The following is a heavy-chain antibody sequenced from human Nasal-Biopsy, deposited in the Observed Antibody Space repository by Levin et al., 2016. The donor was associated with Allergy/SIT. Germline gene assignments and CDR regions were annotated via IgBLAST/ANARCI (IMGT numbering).Heavy chain of an antibody. CDR2: ISYDGTNK. CDR1: GFTFTQYG. J-gene: IGHJ4*02. Sequence: GESLKISCEASGFTFTQYGIHWVRQAPGKGLEWVAVISYDGTNKFYADSVRGRFTFSRDNSKNTVYLQMTSLRPEDTAVYYCAMDSTDKYDSSGYRPPSYGFDHWGQGTLVTVTS. D-gene: IGHD6-19*01. CDR3: AMDSTDKYDSSGYRPPSYGFDH. V-gene: IGHV3-30*03.